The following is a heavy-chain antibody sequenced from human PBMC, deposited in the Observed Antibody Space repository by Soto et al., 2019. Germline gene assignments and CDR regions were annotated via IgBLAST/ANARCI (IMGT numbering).Heavy chain of an antibody. J-gene: IGHJ4*02. V-gene: IGHV1-58*01. CDR1: GFTFTSSA. CDR2: IVVGSGNT. D-gene: IGHD3-22*01. CDR3: ARGFYYYDSSGVDY. Sequence: ASVKVSCKASGFTFTSSAVQWVRQARGQRLEWIGWIVVGSGNTNYAQKFQERVTITRDMSTSAAYMELSSLRSEDTAVYYCARGFYYYDSSGVDYWGQGTLVTVSS.